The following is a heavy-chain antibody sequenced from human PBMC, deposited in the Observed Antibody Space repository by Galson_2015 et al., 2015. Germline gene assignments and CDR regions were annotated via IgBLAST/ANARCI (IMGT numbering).Heavy chain of an antibody. D-gene: IGHD6-19*01. Sequence: CAISGDSVSSNSATWNWIRQSPSRGLEWLGRTYYRSKWYNDYAISVKSRVTINPDTSKNQFSLQLNSVTPEDTAVYFCARGYEYSSGWFYFDYLGQGALVTVSS. CDR1: GDSVSSNSAT. CDR2: TYYRSKWYN. CDR3: ARGYEYSSGWFYFDY. V-gene: IGHV6-1*01. J-gene: IGHJ4*02.